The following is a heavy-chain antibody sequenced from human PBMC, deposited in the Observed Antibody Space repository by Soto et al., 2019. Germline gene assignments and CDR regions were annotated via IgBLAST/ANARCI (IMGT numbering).Heavy chain of an antibody. CDR3: ARDPVGTPQY. V-gene: IGHV3-48*04. Sequence: HPGGSLRLSCAASGFTFSTYWMSWVRQAPGKGLEWVGYISESGETIYYSDSVKGRFTISRDNAKKTLHLQMTSLRAEDTAVYYCARDPVGTPQYWGQGTLVTVSS. J-gene: IGHJ1*01. CDR1: GFTFSTYW. D-gene: IGHD1-26*01. CDR2: ISESGETI.